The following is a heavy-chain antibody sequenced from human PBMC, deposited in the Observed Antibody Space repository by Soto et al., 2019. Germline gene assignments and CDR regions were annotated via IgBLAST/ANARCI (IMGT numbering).Heavy chain of an antibody. D-gene: IGHD1-1*01. CDR2: IYYSGSA. Sequence: SETLSLTCSISGGSVSSSTYYWGWIRQPPGKGLEWIGSIYYSGSAYYNPSLKSRVTISVDTSKNQFSLKLSSVTAADTAVYYCARGTDYWGQGTLVTVSS. CDR1: GGSVSSSTYY. CDR3: ARGTDY. J-gene: IGHJ4*02. V-gene: IGHV4-39*01.